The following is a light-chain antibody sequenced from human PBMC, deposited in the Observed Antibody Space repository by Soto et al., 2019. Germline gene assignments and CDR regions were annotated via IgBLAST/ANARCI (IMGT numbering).Light chain of an antibody. CDR2: WAS. CDR3: HQYHSAPQT. J-gene: IGKJ1*01. Sequence: DIVMTQSPDSLAVSLGERATINCKSIQSVLYSPNNKNYLAWYQQKPGQPPKLLVYWASTRESGVPDRFSGSGSGTDFTLTISSLQAEDAAVYYSHQYHSAPQTFGQGTKVEIK. CDR1: QSVLYSPNNKNY. V-gene: IGKV4-1*01.